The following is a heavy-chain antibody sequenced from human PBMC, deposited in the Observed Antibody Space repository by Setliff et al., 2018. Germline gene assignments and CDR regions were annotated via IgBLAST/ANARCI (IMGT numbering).Heavy chain of an antibody. CDR1: GYMFPTYA. CDR2: INTNTGNP. CDR3: ARGGDIITIFGVVTPDYYYYMDV. D-gene: IGHD3-3*01. Sequence: AAVKVSCKASGYMFPTYAMSWIRQVPGQGCEWMGWINTNTGNPIYAQGFTGRFVFSLDTSVTTAYLQSSSLKAQDSAVYYRARGGDIITIFGVVTPDYYYYMDVWGTGTTVTVSS. J-gene: IGHJ6*03. V-gene: IGHV7-4-1*02.